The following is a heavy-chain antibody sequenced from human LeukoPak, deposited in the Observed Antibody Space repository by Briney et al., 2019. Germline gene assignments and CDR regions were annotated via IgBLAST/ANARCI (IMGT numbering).Heavy chain of an antibody. J-gene: IGHJ4*02. V-gene: IGHV4-34*01. CDR3: ARGQSMTGRPGV. CDR1: GGSFSGYY. Sequence: PSETLSLTCAVYGGSFSGYYWSWIRQPPGKGLEWIGEINHSGSTNYNPSLKSRVTISVDTSKNQFSLKLSSVTAADTAVYYCARGQSMTGRPGVWGQGPLVTVSS. CDR2: INHSGST. D-gene: IGHD6-6*01.